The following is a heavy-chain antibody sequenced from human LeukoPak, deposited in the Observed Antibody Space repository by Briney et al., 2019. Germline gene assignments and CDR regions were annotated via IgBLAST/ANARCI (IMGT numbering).Heavy chain of an antibody. J-gene: IGHJ4*02. D-gene: IGHD6-13*01. CDR2: ISYDGSIK. Sequence: GGSLRLSCAASGFTFSNYAMHWIRQAPGKGLEWVAVISYDGSIKYYADSLKGRFTISRDNSKNTLYLQMNSLRAEDTAVYYCARGGVPAAADYWGQGTLVTVSS. V-gene: IGHV3-30-3*01. CDR1: GFTFSNYA. CDR3: ARGGVPAAADY.